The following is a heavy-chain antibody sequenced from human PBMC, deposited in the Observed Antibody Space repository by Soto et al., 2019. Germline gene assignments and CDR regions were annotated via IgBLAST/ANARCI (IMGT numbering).Heavy chain of an antibody. D-gene: IGHD1-26*01. CDR3: SGAESPDTAYFSLY. CDR2: INPNSGGT. V-gene: IGHV1-2*02. Sequence: GASVKVSCKASGYTFSGFYMHWVRQAPGQGLEWMGWINPNSGGTKSAEKFQGRVTMTRDTSISTAYMELNSLNIEDSAVYYCSGAESPDTAYFSLYWGQGTPVTVSS. CDR1: GYTFSGFY. J-gene: IGHJ4*02.